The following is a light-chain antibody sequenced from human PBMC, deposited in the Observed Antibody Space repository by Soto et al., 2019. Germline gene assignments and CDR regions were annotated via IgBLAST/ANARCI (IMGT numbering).Light chain of an antibody. V-gene: IGLV2-14*03. CDR3: SSYSRTTTLLV. J-gene: IGLJ3*02. Sequence: QSALTQPASVSGSPGQSITISCTGTSSDIGAFTSVSWYQQHPGKAPKLIIYDIIHRPSGVSDRFSGSKSVNTASLTVSGPHPEDEANYYCSSYSRTTTLLVFGGGSQLTVL. CDR2: DII. CDR1: SSDIGAFTS.